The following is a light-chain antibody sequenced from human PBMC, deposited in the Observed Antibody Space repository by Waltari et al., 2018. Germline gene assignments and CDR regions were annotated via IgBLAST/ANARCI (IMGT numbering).Light chain of an antibody. CDR2: RAS. CDR1: QNVLYSSNNKNY. Sequence: DIVMTQSPDSLAVSLGERATINCKSSQNVLYSSNNKNYLAWSQPKPRQPPKLLIYRASTRESGVPDRFSGSGSGTDFTLTISSLQAEDVAVYYCQQYYGTPPTFGQGTKVEIK. J-gene: IGKJ1*01. V-gene: IGKV4-1*01. CDR3: QQYYGTPPT.